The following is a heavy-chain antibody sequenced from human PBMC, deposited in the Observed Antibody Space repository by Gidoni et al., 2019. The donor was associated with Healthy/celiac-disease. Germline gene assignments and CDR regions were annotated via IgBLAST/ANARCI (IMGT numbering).Heavy chain of an antibody. Sequence: QLQLQESGPGLVKPSETLSLTCTVSGGSISISRYYWGWIRQPPGKGLEWIGSIYYSGSTYYNPSLKSRVTISVDTSKNQFSLKLSSVTAADTAVYYCARFHHSSSFPRNWFDPWGQGTLVTVSS. D-gene: IGHD6-13*01. V-gene: IGHV4-39*01. CDR2: IYYSGST. J-gene: IGHJ5*02. CDR3: ARFHHSSSFPRNWFDP. CDR1: GGSISISRYY.